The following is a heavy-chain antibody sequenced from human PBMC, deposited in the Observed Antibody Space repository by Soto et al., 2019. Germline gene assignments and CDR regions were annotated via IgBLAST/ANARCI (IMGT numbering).Heavy chain of an antibody. V-gene: IGHV1-3*01. J-gene: IGHJ5*02. CDR2: INAGNGNT. D-gene: IGHD2-8*01. CDR1: GYTFTSYA. Sequence: QVQLVQSGAEVKKPGASVKVSCKASGYTFTSYAMHWVRQAPGQRLEWMGWINAGNGNTKYSQKFQGRVTITSDTSASTAYMELSSRRSEDTAVYYCAREGGYCTNVVCYNNWFDPWGQGTLVTVSS. CDR3: AREGGYCTNVVCYNNWFDP.